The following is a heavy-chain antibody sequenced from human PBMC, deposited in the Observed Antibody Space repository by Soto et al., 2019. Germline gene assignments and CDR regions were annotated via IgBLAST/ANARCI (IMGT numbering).Heavy chain of an antibody. CDR1: GFTFSSYA. V-gene: IGHV3-23*01. CDR3: ARDQAAGGTISRYFQD. Sequence: EVQLLESGGGLVQPEGSLRLSCEASGFTFSSYAMSWVRQAPGKGLEWVSGISGGGSTTYYADSVKGRFIISRDNSKNTLDLQVNSLRAEDTAVYYCARDQAAGGTISRYFQDWGQGTLVTVSS. CDR2: ISGGGSTT. D-gene: IGHD6-13*01. J-gene: IGHJ1*01.